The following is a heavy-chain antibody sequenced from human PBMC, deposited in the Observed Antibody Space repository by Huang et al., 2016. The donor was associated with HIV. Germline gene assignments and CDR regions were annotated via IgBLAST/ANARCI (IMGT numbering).Heavy chain of an antibody. CDR3: ARDWSFGSSTSPAD. D-gene: IGHD6-6*01. Sequence: QVQLVQSGAEVKNPGASVRVSCKASGYTFTDSNLHWGRQAPGQGREWMGWINPKRGGTIYAQRFQGRITMTRDTTISTVHMDLRRIQSDDTAVYFCARDWSFGSSTSPADWGQGTLVTVSS. V-gene: IGHV1-2*02. CDR2: INPKRGGT. J-gene: IGHJ4*02. CDR1: GYTFTDSN.